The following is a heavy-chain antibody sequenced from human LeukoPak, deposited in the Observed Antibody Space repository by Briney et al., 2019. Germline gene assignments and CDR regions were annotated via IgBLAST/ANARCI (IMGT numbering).Heavy chain of an antibody. CDR1: GYAFTSYG. D-gene: IGHD3-22*01. J-gene: IGHJ4*02. Sequence: ASVKVSCKASGYAFTSYGISWVRQAPGQGLEWMGWISAYNGNTNYAQKLQGRVTMTTDTSTSTAYMELRSLRSDDTAVYYCARPNSSGYYYMLDYWGQGTPVTVSS. V-gene: IGHV1-18*01. CDR3: ARPNSSGYYYMLDY. CDR2: ISAYNGNT.